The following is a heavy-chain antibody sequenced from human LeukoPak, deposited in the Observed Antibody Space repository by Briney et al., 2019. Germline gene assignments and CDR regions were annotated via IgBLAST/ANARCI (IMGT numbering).Heavy chain of an antibody. CDR2: ISSSGSTI. J-gene: IGHJ4*02. CDR3: ARDSGGGSYSVDY. Sequence: GGSLRLSCAASGFTFSSYEMNWVRQAPGKGLEWVSYISSSGSTIHYADSVKGRFTISRDNAKNSLYLQMNSLRAEDTAVYYCARDSGGGSYSVDYWGQGTLVTVSS. V-gene: IGHV3-48*03. D-gene: IGHD1-26*01. CDR1: GFTFSSYE.